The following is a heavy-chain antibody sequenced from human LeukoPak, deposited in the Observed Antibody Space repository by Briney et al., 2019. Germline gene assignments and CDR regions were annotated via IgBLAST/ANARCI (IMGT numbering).Heavy chain of an antibody. Sequence: SVKVSCKASGGTFSSYAISWVRQAPGQGLEWMGGITPIFGTANYAQKFQGRVTITADKSTSTAYMELSSLRSEDTAVYYCARGDVVVPAAFLHAFDIWGQGTMATVSS. D-gene: IGHD2-2*01. CDR3: ARGDVVVPAAFLHAFDI. CDR2: ITPIFGTA. V-gene: IGHV1-69*06. J-gene: IGHJ3*02. CDR1: GGTFSSYA.